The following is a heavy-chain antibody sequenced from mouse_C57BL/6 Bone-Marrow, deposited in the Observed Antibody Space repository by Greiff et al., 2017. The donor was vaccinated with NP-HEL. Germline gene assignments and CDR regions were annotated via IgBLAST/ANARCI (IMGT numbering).Heavy chain of an antibody. V-gene: IGHV1-15*01. CDR2: IDPETGGT. CDR3: TSTSWFAY. Sequence: PVQQSGAELVRPGASVTLSCKASGYTFTDYEMHWVKQTPVHGLEWIGAIDPETGGTAYNQKFKGKAILTADKSSSTAYMELRSLTSEDSAVYYCTSTSWFAYWGQGTLVTVSA. J-gene: IGHJ3*01. D-gene: IGHD4-1*02. CDR1: GYTFTDYE.